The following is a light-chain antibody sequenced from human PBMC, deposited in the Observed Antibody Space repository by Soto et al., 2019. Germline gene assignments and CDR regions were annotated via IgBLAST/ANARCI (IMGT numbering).Light chain of an antibody. CDR2: YVT. CDR1: SSDVGGQKS. J-gene: IGLJ3*02. CDR3: GSFTSSSPGV. Sequence: QSALTQPASVSGAPGQSITISCTGTSSDVGGQKSVSWFQHHPGKAPKLMIYYVTNRPSGVSNRFSGSKSGNTASLTISGLPAEDEADYYCGSFTSSSPGVFGGGTKVTVL. V-gene: IGLV2-14*03.